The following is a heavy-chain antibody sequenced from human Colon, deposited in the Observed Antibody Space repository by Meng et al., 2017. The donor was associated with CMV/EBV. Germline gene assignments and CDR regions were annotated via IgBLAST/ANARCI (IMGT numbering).Heavy chain of an antibody. V-gene: IGHV3-74*01. J-gene: IGHJ4*02. CDR1: GFPFSSYW. D-gene: IGHD2-2*01. CDR3: ARRVGYQRPLDY. CDR2: INSDGSST. Sequence: CAASGFPFSSYWMHWVRQAPGKGLVWVSRINSDGSSTNYADSVKGRFTISRDNAKNTLYLQMNSLRAEDTAVYYCARRVGYQRPLDYWGQGTLVTVSS.